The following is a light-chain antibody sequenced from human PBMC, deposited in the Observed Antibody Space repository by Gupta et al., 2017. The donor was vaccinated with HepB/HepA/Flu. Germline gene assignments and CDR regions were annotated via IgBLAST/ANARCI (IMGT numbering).Light chain of an antibody. V-gene: IGKV3-11*01. CDR2: DAS. J-gene: IGKJ5*01. CDR3: QPLRHGPPRNT. CDR1: QSISSTS. Sequence: EIVLTQSPATLSLSPGERATLSCRASQSISSTSLAWYQQKPGQAPRLLIYDASNRATGIPAIFSGNGGANDVNITISSREPVDFALYNSQPLRHGPPRNTFGHATXMEIK.